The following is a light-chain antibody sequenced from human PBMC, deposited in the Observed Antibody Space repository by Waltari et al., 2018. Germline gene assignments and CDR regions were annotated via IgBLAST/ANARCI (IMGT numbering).Light chain of an antibody. CDR1: SSNIGRNI. CDR2: TNN. J-gene: IGLJ3*02. V-gene: IGLV1-44*01. CDR3: AAWDDSLTAWV. Sequence: QSVLTQPPSASGTPGQRVTISCSGSSSNIGRNIVNWYQQLPGTAPKLLIYTNNQRPAGVPDRFSGSKSGTSASLAISGLQSEDEADYHCAAWDDSLTAWVFGGGTKLTVL.